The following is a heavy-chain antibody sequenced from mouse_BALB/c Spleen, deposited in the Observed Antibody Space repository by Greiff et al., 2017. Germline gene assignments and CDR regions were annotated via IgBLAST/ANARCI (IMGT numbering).Heavy chain of an antibody. CDR1: GFTFSSFG. J-gene: IGHJ3*01. CDR2: ISSGSSTI. D-gene: IGHD2-4*01. Sequence: DVQLVESGGGLVQPGGSRKLSCAASGFTFSSFGMHWVRQAPEKGLEWVAYISSGSSTIYYADTVKGRFTISRDNPKNTLFLQMTSLRSEDTAMYYCARSGGLRTWFAYWGQGTLVTVSA. V-gene: IGHV5-17*02. CDR3: ARSGGLRTWFAY.